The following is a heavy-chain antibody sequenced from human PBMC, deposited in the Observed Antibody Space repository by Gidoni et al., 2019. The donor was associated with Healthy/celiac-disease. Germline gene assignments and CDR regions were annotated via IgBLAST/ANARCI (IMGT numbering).Heavy chain of an antibody. V-gene: IGHV1-46*03. CDR1: GYTFTSHY. D-gene: IGHD6-19*01. J-gene: IGHJ6*02. CDR3: ARDYSSGWYRGYYYYYGMDV. Sequence: QVQLVQSGAEVTKPGASVKVSCKASGYTFTSHYMHWVRQAPGQGLEWLGIINPSGGSTSYAQKFQGRVTMTRDTSTSTVYMELSSLRSEDTAVYYCARDYSSGWYRGYYYYYGMDVWGQGTTVTVSS. CDR2: INPSGGST.